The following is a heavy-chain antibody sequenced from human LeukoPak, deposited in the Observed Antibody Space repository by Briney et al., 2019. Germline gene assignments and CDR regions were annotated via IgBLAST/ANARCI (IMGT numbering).Heavy chain of an antibody. Sequence: SETLSLTCTVSGVSISTSRYYWGWIRQPPGKGLEWIGNIYYTGPTYYNASLESRVTISLDTSKNQFFLKLNSVTAADTAMYYCARDRQWLVVSLTPNWFDPWGQGTLVTVSS. CDR2: IYYTGPT. V-gene: IGHV4-39*02. J-gene: IGHJ5*02. CDR3: ARDRQWLVVSLTPNWFDP. D-gene: IGHD6-19*01. CDR1: GVSISTSRYY.